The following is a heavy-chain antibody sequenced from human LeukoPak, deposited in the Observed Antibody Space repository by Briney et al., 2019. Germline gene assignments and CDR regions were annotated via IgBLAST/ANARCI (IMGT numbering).Heavy chain of an antibody. V-gene: IGHV3-9*01. Sequence: GGSLRLSCVASGFNFNDKAMHWVRQAPGKGLEWVSSISWNSDFIDYADSVKGRFTVFRDNAKTSLYLQMNSVRDEDTAFYYCAKTPYSSGRSPFDYWGQGTLVTVSS. CDR2: ISWNSDFI. J-gene: IGHJ4*02. CDR1: GFNFNDKA. CDR3: AKTPYSSGRSPFDY. D-gene: IGHD6-19*01.